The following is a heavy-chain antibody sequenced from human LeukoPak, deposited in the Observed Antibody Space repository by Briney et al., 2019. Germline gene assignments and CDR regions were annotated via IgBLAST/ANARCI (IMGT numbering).Heavy chain of an antibody. D-gene: IGHD3-22*01. V-gene: IGHV3-7*03. Sequence: GGSLRLSCAASGFTFSSYWMSWVRQAPGKGLEWVANIKQDGSEKYYVDSVKGRFTISRDNAKSSLYLQMNSLRAEDTALYYCAKDSYYDSSGYFQHWGQGTLVTVSS. CDR1: GFTFSSYW. CDR3: AKDSYYDSSGYFQH. CDR2: IKQDGSEK. J-gene: IGHJ1*01.